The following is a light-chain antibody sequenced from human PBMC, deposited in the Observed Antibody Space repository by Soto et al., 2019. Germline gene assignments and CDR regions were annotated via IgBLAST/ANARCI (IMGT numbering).Light chain of an antibody. CDR1: QSISPY. CDR2: DAS. J-gene: IGKJ4*01. V-gene: IGKV3-11*01. Sequence: EVGLTQSPATLSMSPGERATLSCRASQSISPYLAWYQQKPGQAPRLLIYDASIRATGIPARFSGSGSRTDFTLHISRLEPEDFAVYYCQQRSDSSFGGGTKVAIK. CDR3: QQRSDSS.